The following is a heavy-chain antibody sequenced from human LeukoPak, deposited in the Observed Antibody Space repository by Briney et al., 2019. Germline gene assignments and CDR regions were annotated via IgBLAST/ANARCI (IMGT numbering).Heavy chain of an antibody. J-gene: IGHJ4*02. CDR3: ARGNGPLTYYYGSGSSFYFDY. CDR2: INHSGST. CDR1: GGSFSGYY. Sequence: SETLSLTCAVYGGSFSGYYWSWIRQPPGKGLEWIGEINHSGSTNYNPSLKSRVTISVGTSKNQFSLKLSSVTAADTAVYYCARGNGPLTYYYGSGSSFYFDYWGQGTLVTVSS. V-gene: IGHV4-34*01. D-gene: IGHD3-10*01.